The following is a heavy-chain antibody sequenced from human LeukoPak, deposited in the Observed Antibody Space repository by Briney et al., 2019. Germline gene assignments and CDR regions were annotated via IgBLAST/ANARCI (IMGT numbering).Heavy chain of an antibody. CDR3: ARYYYGSGSYYNGTPLFDY. V-gene: IGHV4-59*01. J-gene: IGHJ4*02. CDR1: GGSISSYY. CDR2: IYYSGST. Sequence: SETLSLTCTVSGGSISSYYWSWIRQPPGKGLEWIGYIYYSGSTNYNPSLKSRVTISVDTSKNQFSLKLSSVTAADTAVYYCARYYYGSGSYYNGTPLFDYWGQGTLVTVSS. D-gene: IGHD3-10*01.